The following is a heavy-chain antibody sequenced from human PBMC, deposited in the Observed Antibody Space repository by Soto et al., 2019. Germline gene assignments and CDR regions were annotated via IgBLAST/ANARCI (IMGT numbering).Heavy chain of an antibody. CDR3: AKELDSSGWEYFDY. J-gene: IGHJ4*02. CDR1: GFTFSSYG. D-gene: IGHD6-19*01. V-gene: IGHV3-30*18. Sequence: QVQLVESGGGVVQPGRSLRLSCAASGFTFSSYGMHWVRQAPGKGLEWVAVISYDGSNKYYADSVKGRFTISRDNSKNTLYLQMNSLRAEDTAVYYYAKELDSSGWEYFDYWGQGTLVTVSS. CDR2: ISYDGSNK.